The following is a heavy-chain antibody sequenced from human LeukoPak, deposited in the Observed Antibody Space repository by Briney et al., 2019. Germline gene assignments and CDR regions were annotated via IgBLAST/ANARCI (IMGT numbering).Heavy chain of an antibody. D-gene: IGHD2-2*01. J-gene: IGHJ4*02. CDR2: INHSRST. CDR1: GGSFSGYY. CDR3: ARGLFCSSTSCYSDLPFDD. V-gene: IGHV4-34*01. Sequence: NPSETLSLTCAVYGGSFSGYYWSWIPQPPGKGLEWIVKINHSRSTNYNPSLKSRVGISVATSKNQFSLKLSSVTAADTAVYYCARGLFCSSTSCYSDLPFDDWGQGTLVTVSS.